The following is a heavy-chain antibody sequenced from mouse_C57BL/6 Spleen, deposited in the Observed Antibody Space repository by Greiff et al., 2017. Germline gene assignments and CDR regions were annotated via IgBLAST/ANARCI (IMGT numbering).Heavy chain of an antibody. CDR3: TRGDYYGRNWYFDV. D-gene: IGHD1-1*01. CDR1: GYTFTDYE. CDR2: IDPETGGT. J-gene: IGHJ1*03. Sequence: VKLQESGAELVRPGASVTLSCKASGYTFTDYEMHWVKQTPVHGLEWIGAIDPETGGTAYNQKFKGKAILTADKSSSTAYMELRSLTSEDSAVYYCTRGDYYGRNWYFDVWGTGTTVTVSS. V-gene: IGHV1-15*01.